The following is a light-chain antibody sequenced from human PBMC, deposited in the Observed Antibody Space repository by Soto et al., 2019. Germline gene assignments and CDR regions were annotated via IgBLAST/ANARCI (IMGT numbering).Light chain of an antibody. CDR1: QSLVHSDGNTY. V-gene: IGKV2-24*01. Sequence: DIVLTQTPLSSPVTLGQPASISCRSSQSLVHSDGNTYLSWFHQRPGQPPRLLIDKVSYHCYVVLDRYSGSGAGTDFTMKISRVEAEDVGIYFCMQSTQYRPYTFGQGTKLEIK. CDR2: KVS. J-gene: IGKJ2*01. CDR3: MQSTQYRPYT.